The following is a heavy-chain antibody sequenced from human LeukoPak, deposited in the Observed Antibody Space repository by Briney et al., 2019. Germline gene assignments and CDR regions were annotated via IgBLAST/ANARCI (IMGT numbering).Heavy chain of an antibody. D-gene: IGHD3-22*01. CDR1: GFTFSSYW. CDR3: ARTLAARHTSGYIDY. CDR2: IKEDGSEK. V-gene: IGHV3-7*01. Sequence: WGSLRLPCAASGFTFSSYWMSWVRQAPGKGLEWVANIKEDGSEKYYVDSVKGRFTISRDNGKNSLYLQMNSLRAEDTAVYYCARTLAARHTSGYIDYWGQGTLVTVSS. J-gene: IGHJ4*02.